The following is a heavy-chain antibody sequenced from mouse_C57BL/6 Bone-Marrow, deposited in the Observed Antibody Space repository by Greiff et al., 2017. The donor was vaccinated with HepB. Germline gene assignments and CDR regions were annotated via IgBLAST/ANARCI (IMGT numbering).Heavy chain of an antibody. V-gene: IGHV10-1*01. CDR3: VRGLRRKGFAY. D-gene: IGHD2-2*01. CDR2: IRSKSNNYAT. J-gene: IGHJ3*01. CDR1: GFSFNTYA. Sequence: EVKLMESGGGLVQPKGSLKLSCAASGFSFNTYAMNWVRQAPGKGLEWVARIRSKSNNYATYYADSVKDRFTISRDDSESMLYLQMNNLKTEDTAMYYCVRGLRRKGFAYWGQGTLVTVSA.